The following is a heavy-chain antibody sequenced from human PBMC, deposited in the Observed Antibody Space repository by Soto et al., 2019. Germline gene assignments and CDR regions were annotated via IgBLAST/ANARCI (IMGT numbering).Heavy chain of an antibody. CDR3: AQHDAWGAPFDS. CDR1: GGSISSYY. J-gene: IGHJ4*02. D-gene: IGHD1-26*01. Sequence: QVQLQESGPGLVKPSETLSLTCTVSGGSISSYYWSWIRQPPEKGLEWIGYISYSGSTNYNPSLKSRVTISPPTSKNQFSLRLSSVTAADTAVYYCAQHDAWGAPFDSWGQGTLVTVSS. V-gene: IGHV4-59*08. CDR2: ISYSGST.